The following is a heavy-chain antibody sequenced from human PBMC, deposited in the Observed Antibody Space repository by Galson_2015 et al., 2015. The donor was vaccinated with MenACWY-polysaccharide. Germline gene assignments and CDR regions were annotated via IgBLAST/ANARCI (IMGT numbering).Heavy chain of an antibody. CDR1: GFTFSSYA. V-gene: IGHV3-23*01. D-gene: IGHD2-15*01. J-gene: IGHJ3*02. Sequence: SLRLSCAASGFTFSSYAMAWVRLAPGKGLEWVSGIHGSDGSTYYADSVRGRFTISRDNSKNMVDLQMNSLGAEDTAIYYCAKCSGISCYSGFAFEIWGRGTMVTVSS. CDR3: AKCSGISCYSGFAFEI. CDR2: IHGSDGST.